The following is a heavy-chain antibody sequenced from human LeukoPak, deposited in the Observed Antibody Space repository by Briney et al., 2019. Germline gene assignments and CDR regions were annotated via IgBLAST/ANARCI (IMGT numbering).Heavy chain of an antibody. Sequence: GGSLRLSCAASGLTFSNYAMTWVRQAPGKGLEWVSAISGSGGRTYYPDSVKGRFTVSRDNSRNTLYLLMNSLRAEDTAAYFCASTLVGATSGPDCYLENWGQGTLVTVSS. CDR2: ISGSGGRT. V-gene: IGHV3-23*01. CDR1: GLTFSNYA. D-gene: IGHD1-26*01. J-gene: IGHJ4*02. CDR3: ASTLVGATSGPDCYLEN.